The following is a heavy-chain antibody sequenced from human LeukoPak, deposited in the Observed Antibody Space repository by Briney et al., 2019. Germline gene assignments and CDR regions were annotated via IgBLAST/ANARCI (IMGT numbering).Heavy chain of an antibody. Sequence: GGSLRLSCAASGFTFDDYAMHWVRQAPGKGLEWVSSISSSSSYIYYADSVKGRFTISRDNAKNSLYLQMNSLRAEDTAVYYCALSGSAYCGGDCYSHFGYWGQGTLVTVSS. CDR2: ISSSSSYI. CDR1: GFTFDDYA. J-gene: IGHJ4*02. CDR3: ALSGSAYCGGDCYSHFGY. D-gene: IGHD2-21*02. V-gene: IGHV3-21*01.